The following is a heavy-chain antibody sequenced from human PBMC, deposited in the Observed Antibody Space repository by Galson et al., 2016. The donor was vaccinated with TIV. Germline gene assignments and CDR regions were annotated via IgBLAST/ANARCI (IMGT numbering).Heavy chain of an antibody. CDR3: ARDRVVDATYYYYYYGMDV. D-gene: IGHD1-26*01. Sequence: SLRLSCAASGLSVSINYMTWVRQAPGKGLEWVSLISDGGNTYYPDSVKGRFTISRDNSKNTLYLQMNGLRAEDTAVYYCARDRVVDATYYYYYYGMDVWGQG. V-gene: IGHV3-66*02. CDR1: GLSVSINY. CDR2: ISDGGNT. J-gene: IGHJ6*02.